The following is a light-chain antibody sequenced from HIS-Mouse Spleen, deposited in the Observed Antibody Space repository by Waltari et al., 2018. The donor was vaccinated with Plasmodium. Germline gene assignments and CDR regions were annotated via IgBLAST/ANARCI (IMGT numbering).Light chain of an antibody. CDR2: EDS. J-gene: IGLJ3*02. V-gene: IGLV3-10*01. Sequence: SSELTQPPSVSVSPGQPARITCSGAALPKKYAYWYQQKSGQAPVLVIYEDSKRPPGIPERFSGSSSGTMATLTISGAQVEDEADYYCYSTDSSGNHRVFGGGTKLTVL. CDR3: YSTDSSGNHRV. CDR1: ALPKKY.